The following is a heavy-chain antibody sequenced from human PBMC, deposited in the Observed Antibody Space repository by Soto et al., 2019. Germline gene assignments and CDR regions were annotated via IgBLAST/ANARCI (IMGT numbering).Heavy chain of an antibody. J-gene: IGHJ4*02. CDR1: GFTFSSYG. D-gene: IGHD5-18*01. CDR2: ISNDGNSK. CDR3: ARQDIENSARVEY. V-gene: IGHV3-30*03. Sequence: QVQLVESGGGVVQHGRSLRLSCAASGFTFSSYGMHWVRQAPGKGLEWAAVISNDGNSKYYADSVKGRFTISRDNSKNPLYLQINSLIAEDPAVYYCARQDIENSARVEYWGQGTLVTVSS.